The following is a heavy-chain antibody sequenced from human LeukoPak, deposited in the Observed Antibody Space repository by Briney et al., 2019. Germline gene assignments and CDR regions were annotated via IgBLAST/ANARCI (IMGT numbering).Heavy chain of an antibody. CDR1: GFIVSSNY. Sequence: GSLRLSCAVSGFIVSSNYMTWVRQAPGKGLEWIGYIYYSGSTNYNPSLKSRVTISVDTSKNQFSLKLSSVTAADTAVYYCARYNGKWELLIGSGEYYFGYWGQGTLVTVSS. J-gene: IGHJ4*02. V-gene: IGHV4-59*02. CDR3: ARYNGKWELLIGSGEYYFGY. D-gene: IGHD1-26*01. CDR2: IYYSGST.